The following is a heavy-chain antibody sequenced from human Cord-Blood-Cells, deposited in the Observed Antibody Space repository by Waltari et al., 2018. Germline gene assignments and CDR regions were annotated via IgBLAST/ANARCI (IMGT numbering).Heavy chain of an antibody. CDR1: GGSISSSNW. D-gene: IGHD1-7*01. CDR2: IYHSGST. Sequence: QVQLQESGPGLVKPSGTLSLTCAVSGGSISSSNWWSWVRQPPGKGLEWIGEIYHSGSTNYNPSLKSRVTISVDKSKNQFSLKLSSVTAADTAVYYCARVGSSFRGPYNWNYDYWGQGTLVTVSS. V-gene: IGHV4-4*02. J-gene: IGHJ4*02. CDR3: ARVGSSFRGPYNWNYDY.